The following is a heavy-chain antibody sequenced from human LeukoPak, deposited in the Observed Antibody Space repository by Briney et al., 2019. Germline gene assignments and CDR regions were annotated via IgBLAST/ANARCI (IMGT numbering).Heavy chain of an antibody. CDR2: IQSDGSYK. J-gene: IGHJ5*02. CDR3: ARDVDTSNHMSIFDP. CDR1: GFTFSHYG. V-gene: IGHV3-33*01. Sequence: GGSLRLSCAGSGFTFSHYGMHWVRQGPGKGLEWVAGIQSDGSYKYYEDSLKGRFTISRDNFKNILYLQMNSLRAEDTAVYSCARDVDTSNHMSIFDPWGQGTLVTVSP. D-gene: IGHD3-3*02.